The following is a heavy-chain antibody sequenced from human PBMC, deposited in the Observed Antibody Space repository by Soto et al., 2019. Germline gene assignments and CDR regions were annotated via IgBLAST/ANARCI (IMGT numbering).Heavy chain of an antibody. Sequence: PSETLSLTCTVSGGSISSYYWSWIRQPPGKGLEWIGYIYYNGSTNYNPSLKSRVTISVDTSKNQFSLKLSSVTAADTAVYYCARHERRAMATFYYFDYWGQGTLVTVSS. CDR3: ARHERRAMATFYYFDY. V-gene: IGHV4-59*08. CDR2: IYYNGST. CDR1: GGSISSYY. J-gene: IGHJ4*02. D-gene: IGHD5-18*01.